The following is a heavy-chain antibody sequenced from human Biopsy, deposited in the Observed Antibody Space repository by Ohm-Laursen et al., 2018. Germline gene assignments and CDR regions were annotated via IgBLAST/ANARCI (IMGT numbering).Heavy chain of an antibody. V-gene: IGHV1-69*01. D-gene: IGHD1-26*01. J-gene: IGHJ4*02. CDR1: GGTFINYA. Sequence: VSSVKVSCKASGGTFINYAISWVRQAPGQGLEWMGGIIPMFGTANYAQMFQGRVTISADESTSTSYMELSSLTTEDTAIYYCARGPHSGSHSCFDYWGRGTLATVSS. CDR2: IIPMFGTA. CDR3: ARGPHSGSHSCFDY.